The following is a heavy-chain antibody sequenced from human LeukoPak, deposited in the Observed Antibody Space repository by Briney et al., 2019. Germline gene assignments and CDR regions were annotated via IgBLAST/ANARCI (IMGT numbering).Heavy chain of an antibody. CDR3: AKPERHMTTVTTRVRNDAFDI. Sequence: GGSLSLYCAASGFTFSSYAMSWVRQAPGKGLEWVSGIGGSGDSRYYADSVKGRFTIPRDNSKNTLDLQMISLRAEDTAVYYCAKPERHMTTVTTRVRNDAFDIWGQGTMVTVSS. D-gene: IGHD4-11*01. J-gene: IGHJ3*02. V-gene: IGHV3-23*01. CDR2: IGGSGDSR. CDR1: GFTFSSYA.